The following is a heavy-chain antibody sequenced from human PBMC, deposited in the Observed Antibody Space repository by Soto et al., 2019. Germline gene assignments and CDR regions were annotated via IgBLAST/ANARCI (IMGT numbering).Heavy chain of an antibody. Sequence: GESLKISCAASGFTVSSNYMSWVRQAPGKGLEWVSVIYSGGSTYYADSVKGRFTISRHNSKNTLYLQMNSLRAEDTAVYYCARLLRRFRGNYYYYMDVWGKGTTVTVSS. CDR2: IYSGGST. CDR1: GFTVSSNY. D-gene: IGHD4-17*01. J-gene: IGHJ6*03. CDR3: ARLLRRFRGNYYYYMDV. V-gene: IGHV3-53*04.